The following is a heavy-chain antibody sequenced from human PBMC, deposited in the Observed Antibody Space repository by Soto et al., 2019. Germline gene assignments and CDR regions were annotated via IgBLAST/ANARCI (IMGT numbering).Heavy chain of an antibody. V-gene: IGHV1-3*01. CDR2: INAGNGNR. D-gene: IGHD3-22*01. CDR1: GYTFTNYA. CDR3: ARRLYYYDSSAYEDGMDV. J-gene: IGHJ6*02. Sequence: ASVKVSCKASGYTFTNYAIHWVRQAPGQRLEWMGWINAGNGNRKYSQRFQGRVTVTRDTSASTAYMELSSLRSEDTAVYYCARRLYYYDSSAYEDGMDVWGQRTTVTVYS.